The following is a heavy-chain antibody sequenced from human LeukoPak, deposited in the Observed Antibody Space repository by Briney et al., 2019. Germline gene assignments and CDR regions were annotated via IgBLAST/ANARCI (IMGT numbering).Heavy chain of an antibody. CDR1: GGTFSSYA. CDR2: VIPIFGTA. CDR3: ASDGAIYSNPNDY. Sequence: GASVKVSCKASGGTFSSYAISWVRQAPGQGLEWMGGVIPIFGTANYAQKFQGRVTITADESTSTAYMELSSLRSEDTAVYYCASDGAIYSNPNDYWGQGTLVTVSS. V-gene: IGHV1-69*13. D-gene: IGHD4-11*01. J-gene: IGHJ4*02.